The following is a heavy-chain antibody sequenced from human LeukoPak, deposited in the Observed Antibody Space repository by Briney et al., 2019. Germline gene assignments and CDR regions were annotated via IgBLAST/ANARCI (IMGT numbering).Heavy chain of an antibody. D-gene: IGHD4-23*01. Sequence: SETLSLTCAVYGGSFSGYYWSWIRQPPGKGLEWIGEINHSGSTNYNPSLKSRVTISVDTSKNQFSLKLSSVTAADTAVYYCAIIRPTVVAPEEAEGDYWGQGTLVTVSS. V-gene: IGHV4-34*01. CDR2: INHSGST. J-gene: IGHJ4*02. CDR1: GGSFSGYY. CDR3: AIIRPTVVAPEEAEGDY.